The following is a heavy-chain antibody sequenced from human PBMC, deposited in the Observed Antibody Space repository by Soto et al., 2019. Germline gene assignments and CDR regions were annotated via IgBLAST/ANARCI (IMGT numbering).Heavy chain of an antibody. J-gene: IGHJ4*02. CDR1: GFTFSDHA. V-gene: IGHV3-30-3*01. Sequence: GGSLRLSCAASGFTFSDHALHWVRQAPGKGLEWVTTISYGGSTKYYAGSVKGRFTISRDNSENTLFLEMNNLRGEDTAVYYCARDLRPSYDTDGYFGAYWGQGTLVTVSS. CDR3: ARDLRPSYDTDGYFGAY. CDR2: ISYGGSTK. D-gene: IGHD3-22*01.